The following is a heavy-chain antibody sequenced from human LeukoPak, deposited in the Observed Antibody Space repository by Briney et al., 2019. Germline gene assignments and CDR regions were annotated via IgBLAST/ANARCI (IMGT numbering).Heavy chain of an antibody. D-gene: IGHD6-6*01. CDR1: GFTFSSYA. Sequence: GGSLRLSCAASGFTFSSYAMHWVRQAPGKGLEWVAVISYDGSNKYYADSVKGRFTISRDNSKNTLYLQMNSLRAEDTAVYYCASFSSSSSDYYYMDVWGKGTTVTVSS. J-gene: IGHJ6*03. CDR2: ISYDGSNK. CDR3: ASFSSSSSDYYYMDV. V-gene: IGHV3-30-3*01.